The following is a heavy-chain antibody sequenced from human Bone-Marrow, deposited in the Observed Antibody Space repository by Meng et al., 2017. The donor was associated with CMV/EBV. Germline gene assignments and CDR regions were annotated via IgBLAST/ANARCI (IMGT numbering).Heavy chain of an antibody. CDR3: ASMSYDFWSGSHGMDV. V-gene: IGHV3-7*01. D-gene: IGHD3-3*01. CDR1: GFTFSSYW. J-gene: IGHJ6*01. CDR2: IKQDGSEK. Sequence: GESLKISCAASGFTFSSYWMSWVRQAPGKGLEWVANIKQDGSEKYYVDSVKGRFTISRDNAKNSLYLQMNSLRAEDTAVYYCASMSYDFWSGSHGMDVWGQGTTVTGFS.